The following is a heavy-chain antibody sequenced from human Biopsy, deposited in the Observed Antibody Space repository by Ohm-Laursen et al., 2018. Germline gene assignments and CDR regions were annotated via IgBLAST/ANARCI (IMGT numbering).Heavy chain of an antibody. CDR1: GGSIISYY. CDR3: ARTPRDSFWSGSYKRGLWFDP. J-gene: IGHJ5*02. Sequence: SETLSLTCSVSGGSIISYYWTWIRQPPGKGLEWIGHVYNGGITNYNPSLKSRVTISKDTSKNQFSLQVNSVTAAGTAVYYCARTPRDSFWSGSYKRGLWFDPWGQGTLVIVSS. V-gene: IGHV4-59*01. CDR2: VYNGGIT. D-gene: IGHD3-3*01.